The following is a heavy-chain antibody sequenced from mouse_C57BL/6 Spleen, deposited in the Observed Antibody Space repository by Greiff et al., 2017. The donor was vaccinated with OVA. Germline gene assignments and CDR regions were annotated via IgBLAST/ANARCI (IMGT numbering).Heavy chain of an antibody. D-gene: IGHD2-2*01. CDR1: GYSITSGYD. J-gene: IGHJ4*01. Sequence: DVHLVESGPGMVKPSQSLSLTCTVTGYSITSGYDWHWIRHFPGNKLEWMGYISYSGSTNYNPSLKSRISITHDTSKNHFFLKLNSVTTEDTATYYCASGYDGDAMDYGGQGTSVTVSS. V-gene: IGHV3-1*01. CDR2: ISYSGST. CDR3: ASGYDGDAMDY.